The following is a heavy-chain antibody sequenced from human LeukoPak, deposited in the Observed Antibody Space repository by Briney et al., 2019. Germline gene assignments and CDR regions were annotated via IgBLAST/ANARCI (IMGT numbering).Heavy chain of an antibody. CDR1: GYTFTGYY. CDR2: INPNSGGT. V-gene: IGHV1-2*02. CDR3: ARGDFYGSGSYYDGNDAFDI. J-gene: IGHJ3*02. D-gene: IGHD3-10*01. Sequence: VSVKVSCKASGYTFTGYYMHWVRQAPGQGLEWMGWINPNSGGTNYAQKFQGRVTMTRDTSISTAYMELSRLRSDDTAVYYCARGDFYGSGSYYDGNDAFDIWGQGTMVTVSS.